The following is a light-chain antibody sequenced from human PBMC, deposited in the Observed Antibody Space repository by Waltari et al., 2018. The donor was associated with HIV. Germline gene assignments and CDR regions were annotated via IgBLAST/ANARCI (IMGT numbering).Light chain of an antibody. CDR2: EVS. CDR1: SSDVGGYNF. CDR3: SSYTSSSTHAV. V-gene: IGLV2-14*01. Sequence: QSALTQPASVSGSPGQSITLSCTGTSSDVGGYNFVPWYQQHQGKAPKLMIYEVSKRPSGVSNRFSGSKSGNTASLTISGLQAEDEADYYCSSYTSSSTHAVFGGGTQLTVL. J-gene: IGLJ7*01.